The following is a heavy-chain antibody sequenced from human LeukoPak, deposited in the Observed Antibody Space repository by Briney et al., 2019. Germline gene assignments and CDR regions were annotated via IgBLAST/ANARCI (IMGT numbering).Heavy chain of an antibody. CDR1: GGSITTNS. Sequence: PSETLSLTCSVSGGSITTNSWNWIRQPPGQGLEWIGYIYYSGRADYNPSLKSRVTISVDTSKNQFSLKLTSVTAADTAVYFCARRGVEMAAIRPDNWFDPWGQGTLVTVSS. J-gene: IGHJ5*02. V-gene: IGHV4-59*08. CDR2: IYYSGRA. CDR3: ARRGVEMAAIRPDNWFDP. D-gene: IGHD5-24*01.